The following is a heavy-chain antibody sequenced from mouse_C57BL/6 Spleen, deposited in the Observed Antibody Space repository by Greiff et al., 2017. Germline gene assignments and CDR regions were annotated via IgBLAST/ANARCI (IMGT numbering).Heavy chain of an antibody. CDR3: ARIHYGSNDFDV. J-gene: IGHJ1*03. CDR2: IVPDSGGP. CDR1: GYTFTSYW. Sequence: QVQLQQPGAELVKPGASVKLSCKASGYTFTSYWMHWVQQRPGRGLEWIGRIVPDSGGPTYNEKFKSKATLTVDKPSRTAYMQLSSLTSEDSAVYCCARIHYGSNDFDVWGTGTTVTVSS. V-gene: IGHV1-72*01. D-gene: IGHD1-1*01.